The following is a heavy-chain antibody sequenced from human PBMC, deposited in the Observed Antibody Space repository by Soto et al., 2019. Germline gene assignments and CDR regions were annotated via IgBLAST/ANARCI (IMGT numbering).Heavy chain of an antibody. CDR1: GFTFSTYW. V-gene: IGHV3-7*01. CDR3: VRDWSTFWGMDV. Sequence: VGSVRLSCAASGFTFSTYWMNWVRQAPGKGLEWVANIKQDGSEKYYVDSVKGRFAISRDNAKDSLFLQMNNLRAEDTAVYYCVRDWSTFWGMDVWGQGTTVTVSS. J-gene: IGHJ6*02. CDR2: IKQDGSEK.